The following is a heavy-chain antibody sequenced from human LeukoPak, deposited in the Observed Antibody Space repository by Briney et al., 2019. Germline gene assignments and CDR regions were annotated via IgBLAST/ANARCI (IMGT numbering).Heavy chain of an antibody. D-gene: IGHD3-22*01. CDR1: GFTFSSYE. J-gene: IGHJ4*02. V-gene: IGHV3-48*03. Sequence: GGSLRLSCAASGFTFSSYEMNWVRQAPGKGLEWVSYISSSGSTIYYADSVKGRFTISRDNAKNSLYLQMNSLRAEDTAVYYCARGYYDSSGYYKGDYFDYWGQGTLVTVSS. CDR2: ISSSGSTI. CDR3: ARGYYDSSGYYKGDYFDY.